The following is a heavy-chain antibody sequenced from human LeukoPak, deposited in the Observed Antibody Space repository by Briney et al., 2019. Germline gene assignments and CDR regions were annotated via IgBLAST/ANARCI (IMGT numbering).Heavy chain of an antibody. Sequence: ASVKVSCKASGYTFHKSGISWVRQAPGQGLEWMGWISAFNGNTNYEQRLQGRVTLTTDTLTNTAFMELRSLGSDDTAVYYCAREAAHYYYDGSGYIVYCGMDIWGQGTTVTVSS. V-gene: IGHV1-18*01. CDR3: AREAAHYYYDGSGYIVYCGMDI. CDR2: ISAFNGNT. J-gene: IGHJ6*02. D-gene: IGHD3-22*01. CDR1: GYTFHKSG.